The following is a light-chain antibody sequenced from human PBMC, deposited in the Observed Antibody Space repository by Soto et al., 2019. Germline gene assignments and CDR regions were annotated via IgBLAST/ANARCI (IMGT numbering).Light chain of an antibody. V-gene: IGKV1-39*01. CDR3: QQSYSTPYT. J-gene: IGKJ2*01. CDR2: GTS. CDR1: QSLRTY. Sequence: DIQMTQSPSSLSASIGDRVTITCRASQSLRTYLNWYQQTPGKAPKLLIYGTSSLQSGVPSRFSGSGSGSDFTLTISSLQPEDFATYYCQQSYSTPYTFGQGTKLEIK.